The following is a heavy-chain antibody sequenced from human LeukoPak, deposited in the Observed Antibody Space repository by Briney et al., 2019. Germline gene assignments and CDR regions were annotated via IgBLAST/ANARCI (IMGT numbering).Heavy chain of an antibody. CDR2: INHSGST. CDR1: GGSLSGYY. CDR3: ASRQSPGSDY. Sequence: SETLSLTCAVYGGSLSGYYWSWIRQPPGKGLEWIGEINHSGSTNYNPSLKSRVTISVDTSKNQFSLKLSSVTAADTAVYYCASRQSPGSDYWGQGTLVTVSS. J-gene: IGHJ4*02. D-gene: IGHD3-10*01. V-gene: IGHV4-34*01.